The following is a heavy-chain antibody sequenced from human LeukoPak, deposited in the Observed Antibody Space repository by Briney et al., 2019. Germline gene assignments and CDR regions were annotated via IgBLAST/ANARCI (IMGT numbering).Heavy chain of an antibody. CDR3: ATGRDGYKLGNY. Sequence: SETLSLTCAVYGGSFSGYYWSWIRQPPGKELEWIGEINHSGSTNYNPSLKSRVTISVDTSKNQFSLKLSSVTAEDTAVYYCATGRDGYKLGNYWGQGTLVTISS. CDR1: GGSFSGYY. V-gene: IGHV4-34*01. D-gene: IGHD5-24*01. CDR2: INHSGST. J-gene: IGHJ4*02.